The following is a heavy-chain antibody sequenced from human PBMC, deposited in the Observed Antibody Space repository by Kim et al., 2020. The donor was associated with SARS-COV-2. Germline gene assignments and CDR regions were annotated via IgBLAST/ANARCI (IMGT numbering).Heavy chain of an antibody. J-gene: IGHJ3*02. D-gene: IGHD3-16*01. CDR2: IYHSGST. CDR3: ARGWGFDI. Sequence: WGRQPPWKGLEWIGEIYHSGSTNDNPSLKSRVTISVDKSKNQFSLKRSSVTAADTAVYYCARGWGFDIRGQGTMVTVSS. V-gene: IGHV4-4*02.